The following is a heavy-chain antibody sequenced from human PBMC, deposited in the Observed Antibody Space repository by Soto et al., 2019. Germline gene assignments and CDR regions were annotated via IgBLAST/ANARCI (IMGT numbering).Heavy chain of an antibody. CDR1: GASICGFY. CDR2: IYATGTT. J-gene: IGHJ5*02. D-gene: IGHD1-1*01. Sequence: PSETLSLTCTVSGASICGFYCSCIRKSAGKGLEWIGRIYATGTTDYNPSLNSRVMMSVDTSKKQFSLKLRTVTAEDTAVYYWVRDGTKTLRDWFDPWGKGISVTVSS. CDR3: VRDGTKTLRDWFDP. V-gene: IGHV4-4*07.